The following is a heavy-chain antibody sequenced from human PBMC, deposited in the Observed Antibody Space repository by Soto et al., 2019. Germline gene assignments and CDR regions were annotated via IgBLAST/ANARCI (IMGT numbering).Heavy chain of an antibody. CDR1: GDSISTDSYF. J-gene: IGHJ4*02. V-gene: IGHV4-39*01. CDR3: ARADYYDSYSYYFLPSDFDF. Sequence: SETLSLTCTVSGDSISTDSYFWAWIRQPPGKGLEWIGGIFYSGSTYYNPSLKSRVTIPVDTSHNRFSLKLDSVSAADTAIYYCARADYYDSYSYYFLPSDFDFWGQGSLVTVSS. D-gene: IGHD3-22*01. CDR2: IFYSGST.